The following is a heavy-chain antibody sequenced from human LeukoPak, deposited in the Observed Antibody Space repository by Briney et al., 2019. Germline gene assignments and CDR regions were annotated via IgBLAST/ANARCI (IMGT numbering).Heavy chain of an antibody. D-gene: IGHD6-6*01. J-gene: IGHJ4*02. CDR2: INPNSGDT. CDR3: ARDRGQLVFDY. V-gene: IGHV1-2*02. Sequence: GASVKVSCTASGYTFTGYYMHWVRQAPGQGLEWMGWINPNSGDTTHEQKFEARVTMTRATSITTAYMELRRLTSDDTAVYYCARDRGQLVFDYWSQGSLVTVSS. CDR1: GYTFTGYY.